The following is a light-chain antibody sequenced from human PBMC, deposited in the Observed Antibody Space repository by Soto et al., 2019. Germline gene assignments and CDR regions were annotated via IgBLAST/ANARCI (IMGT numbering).Light chain of an antibody. CDR2: KAS. V-gene: IGKV1-5*03. CDR1: QTISSW. CDR3: QHYNNYLLT. J-gene: IGKJ4*01. Sequence: DIQMTQSPSTLSASVGDRVIITCRASQTISSWLAWYQQKPGKAPKLLIYKASSLESGVPSRFSGSGSGTEFTLTISSLQPDDFATYYCQHYNNYLLTFGGGTRWISN.